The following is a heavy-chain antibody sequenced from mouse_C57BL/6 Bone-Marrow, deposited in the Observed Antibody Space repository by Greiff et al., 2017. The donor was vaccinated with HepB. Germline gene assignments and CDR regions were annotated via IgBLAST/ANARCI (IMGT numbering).Heavy chain of an antibody. CDR1: GYTFTSYT. Sequence: VQLQQSGAELARPGASVQMSCKASGYTFTSYTMHWVKQRPGQGLEWIGYINPSSGYTKYNQKFKDKATLTADKSSSTAYMQLSSLTSEDSAVYYCVYYSWFAYWGQGTLVTVSA. V-gene: IGHV1-4*01. D-gene: IGHD1-1*01. CDR3: VYYSWFAY. J-gene: IGHJ3*01. CDR2: INPSSGYT.